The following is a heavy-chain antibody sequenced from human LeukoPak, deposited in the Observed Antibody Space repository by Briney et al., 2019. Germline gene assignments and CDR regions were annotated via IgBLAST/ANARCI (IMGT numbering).Heavy chain of an antibody. V-gene: IGHV3-21*04. CDR1: GVTFSGYS. J-gene: IGHJ4*02. CDR2: ITATGLHI. Sequence: GGSLRLSCAASGVTFSGYSVNWVRQAPGQGLEWVSAITATGLHIYYADSVKGRFTISRDNAKNSLYLQMNSLRAEDTAVYYCARDSTYSSGSRFYDRFDYWGQGTLVTVSS. CDR3: ARDSTYSSGSRFYDRFDY. D-gene: IGHD2-15*01.